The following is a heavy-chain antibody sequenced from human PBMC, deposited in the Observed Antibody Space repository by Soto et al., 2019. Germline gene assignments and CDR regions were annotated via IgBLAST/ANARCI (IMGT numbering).Heavy chain of an antibody. Sequence: LSLTCTVSGGSISSYYWSWIRQPPGKGLEWIGYIYYSGSTNYNPSLKSRVTISVDTSKNQFSLKLSSVTAADTAVYYCARDKGGSGSYYNVPYYYYGMDVWGQGTTVTVSS. J-gene: IGHJ6*02. CDR3: ARDKGGSGSYYNVPYYYYGMDV. V-gene: IGHV4-59*01. CDR2: IYYSGST. D-gene: IGHD3-10*01. CDR1: GGSISSYY.